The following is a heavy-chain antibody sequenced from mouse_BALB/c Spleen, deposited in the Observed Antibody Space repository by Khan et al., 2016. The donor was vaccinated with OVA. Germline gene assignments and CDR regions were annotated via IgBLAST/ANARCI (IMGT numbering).Heavy chain of an antibody. V-gene: IGHV3-2*02. J-gene: IGHJ4*01. D-gene: IGHD2-13*01. CDR1: GYSITSDYA. Sequence: EVQLQESGPGLVKPSQSLSLTCTVTGYSITSDYAWNWIRQFPGNKLEWMGYISSTGSTSYNPSLKSRISITRDTSKNQFFLHLNSVTTEHPATYYCARSLYYSDSYAMDYWGHGTSVTVSS. CDR2: ISSTGST. CDR3: ARSLYYSDSYAMDY.